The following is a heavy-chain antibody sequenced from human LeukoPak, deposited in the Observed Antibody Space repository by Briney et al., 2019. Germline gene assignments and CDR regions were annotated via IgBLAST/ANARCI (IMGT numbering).Heavy chain of an antibody. CDR1: GYTFTSYG. CDR3: ARLPPRRGILTATDYYYMDV. V-gene: IGHV1-18*01. J-gene: IGHJ6*03. D-gene: IGHD3-9*01. CDR2: ISAHNGNT. Sequence: GASVKVSCKASGYTFTSYGISWVRQAPGQGLEWMGWISAHNGNTNYAQKLQGRVTMTTDTSTSTAYMELRSLRSDDTAVYYCARLPPRRGILTATDYYYMDVWGKGTTVTVSS.